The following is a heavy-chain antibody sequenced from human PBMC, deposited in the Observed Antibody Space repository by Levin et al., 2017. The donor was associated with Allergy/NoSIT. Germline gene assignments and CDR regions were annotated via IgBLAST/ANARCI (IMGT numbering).Heavy chain of an antibody. CDR3: AGLGGVAASGAVDH. CDR2: IFHTGST. V-gene: IGHV4-38-2*02. J-gene: IGHJ4*02. Sequence: SETLSLNCNVSGYSIRSGFYWGWIRQPPGEGLQWIGSIFHTGSTDYSTSLKSRVTISVDTFRNHFALMLTSVTAADTAVYFWAGLGGVAASGAVDHWGQGILVTVSS. D-gene: IGHD6-19*01. CDR1: GYSIRSGFY.